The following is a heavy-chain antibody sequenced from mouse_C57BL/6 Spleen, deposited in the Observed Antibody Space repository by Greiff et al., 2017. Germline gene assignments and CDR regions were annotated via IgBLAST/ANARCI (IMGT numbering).Heavy chain of an antibody. D-gene: IGHD2-5*01. V-gene: IGHV5-17*01. Sequence: EVMLVESGGGLVKPGGSLKLSCAASGFTFSDYGMHWVRQAPEKGLEWVAYISSGSSTIYYADTVKGRFPISRDNAKNTLFLQMTSLRSEDTSMYYCARTYSNYWYFHVWGTGTTVTVSS. CDR3: ARTYSNYWYFHV. CDR2: ISSGSSTI. CDR1: GFTFSDYG. J-gene: IGHJ1*03.